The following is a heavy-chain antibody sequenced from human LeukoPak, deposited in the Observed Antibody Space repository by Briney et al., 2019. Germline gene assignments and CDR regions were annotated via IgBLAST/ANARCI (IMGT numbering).Heavy chain of an antibody. V-gene: IGHV3-64*01. CDR3: ARGRLVVTALDY. CDR2: ISSNGGST. Sequence: GGSLRPSCAVSGFIFRNYAMHWVRQAPGKGLEYVSVISSNGGSTYYANSVKGRFIISRDNSKNTLDLQMGSLRVEDMAVYYCARGRLVVTALDYWGQGTLVTVSS. D-gene: IGHD2-21*02. J-gene: IGHJ4*02. CDR1: GFIFRNYA.